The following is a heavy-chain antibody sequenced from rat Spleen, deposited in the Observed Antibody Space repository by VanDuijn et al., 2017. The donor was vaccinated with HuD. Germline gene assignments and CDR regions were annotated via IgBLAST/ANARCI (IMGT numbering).Heavy chain of an antibody. D-gene: IGHD3-6*01. CDR3: TRNWDY. V-gene: IGHV5-31*01. CDR2: ITNTGGST. CDR1: GFTFNNYW. Sequence: EVQLVESGGGLVQPGRSLKLSCVASGFTFNNYWMTWIRQAPGKGLEWVASITNTGGSTYYPDSVKGRFTISRQNTQNTLYLQMNSLRSEDTATYYCTRNWDYWGQGVMVTVSS. J-gene: IGHJ2*01.